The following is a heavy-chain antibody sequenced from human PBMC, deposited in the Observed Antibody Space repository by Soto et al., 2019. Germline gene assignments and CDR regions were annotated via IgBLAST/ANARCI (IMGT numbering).Heavy chain of an antibody. J-gene: IGHJ6*02. CDR2: ISHLENT. Sequence: SETLSLTCTVSGASISYGGFSWSWIRQSPGKGLEWIGYISHLENTYFHPSFKSRLTMSIDRSRNQFSLNLSSVTAADTAVYYCARASYPPLPAPSYYYYGMDVWGQGTTVTVSS. CDR1: GASISYGGFS. CDR3: ARASYPPLPAPSYYYYGMDV. V-gene: IGHV4-30-2*06. D-gene: IGHD2-2*01.